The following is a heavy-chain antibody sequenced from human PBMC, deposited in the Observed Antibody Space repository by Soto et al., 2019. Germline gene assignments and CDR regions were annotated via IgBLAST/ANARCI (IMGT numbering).Heavy chain of an antibody. V-gene: IGHV3-7*03. Sequence: PGGSLRLSCAASGITTSTYWMGWSRQAPGRGLEWVATIKKDGTEKYYMDSLKGRFTISRDNAINSLYLQMSSLRAEDTAVYFCVTGDHADYWGQGTLVTVSS. CDR2: IKKDGTEK. CDR1: GITTSTYW. CDR3: VTGDHADY. D-gene: IGHD3-10*01. J-gene: IGHJ4*02.